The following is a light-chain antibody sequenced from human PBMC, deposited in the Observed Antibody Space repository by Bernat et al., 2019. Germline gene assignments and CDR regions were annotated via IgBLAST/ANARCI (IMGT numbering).Light chain of an antibody. CDR1: QCISTW. Sequence: DIQMTQSPSTLSASVGDRVTITCRASQCISTWLAWYQQKPGKAPKLLIYKASSLESGVSSRFSVNGTGTEFALTISSLQPDYFATYYCQQYNDYWTFGQGTKVEIK. V-gene: IGKV1-5*03. CDR2: KAS. CDR3: QQYNDYWT. J-gene: IGKJ1*01.